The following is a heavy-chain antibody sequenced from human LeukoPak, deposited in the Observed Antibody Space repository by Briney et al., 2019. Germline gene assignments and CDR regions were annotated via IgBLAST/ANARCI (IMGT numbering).Heavy chain of an antibody. CDR1: GFTFSNYA. CDR2: ISYDGSIK. J-gene: IGHJ6*02. CDR3: ARDGLSVTIFGVEDYYYYGTDV. D-gene: IGHD3-3*01. Sequence: GKSLRLSCAASGFTFSNYAIHWVRQAPGKGLEWVAFISYDGSIKYYADSVKGRFTISGDNSKNTLSLQMNSLRAEDTAVYYCARDGLSVTIFGVEDYYYYGTDVWGQGTTVTVSS. V-gene: IGHV3-30*04.